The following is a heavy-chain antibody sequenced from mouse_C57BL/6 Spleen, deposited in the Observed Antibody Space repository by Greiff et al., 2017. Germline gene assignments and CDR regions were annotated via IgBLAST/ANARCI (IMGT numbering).Heavy chain of an antibody. D-gene: IGHD1-1*01. CDR1: GFSLTSYG. Sequence: VQLQQSGPGLVQPSQSLSITCPVSGFSLTSYGVHWVRQSPGKGLEWLGVIWRGGSTDYNAAFMSRLSITKDNSKSQVFFKMNSLQADDTAIYYCAKKGDYGSTDWYFDVWGTGTTVTVSS. J-gene: IGHJ1*03. CDR2: IWRGGST. V-gene: IGHV2-5*01. CDR3: AKKGDYGSTDWYFDV.